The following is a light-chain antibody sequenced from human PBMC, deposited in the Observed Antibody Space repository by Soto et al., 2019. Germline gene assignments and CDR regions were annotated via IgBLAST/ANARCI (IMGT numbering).Light chain of an antibody. Sequence: EIVLTQSPGTLSLSPGERATLSCRASQSVSSSYLAWYHQKPGQAPRFLIFGASSRATGIPDRFSGSGSGTDFTLTISRFEPEDFAVYYCQQYCGSSWTFGLGTKVEIK. J-gene: IGKJ1*01. CDR1: QSVSSSY. CDR2: GAS. V-gene: IGKV3-20*01. CDR3: QQYCGSSWT.